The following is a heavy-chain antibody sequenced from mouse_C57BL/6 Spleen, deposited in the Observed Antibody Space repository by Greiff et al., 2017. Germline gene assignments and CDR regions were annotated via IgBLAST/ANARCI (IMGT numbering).Heavy chain of an antibody. V-gene: IGHV1-50*01. D-gene: IGHD1-1*01. CDR2: IGHSDSYT. Sequence: QVQLQQPGAELVQPGASVKLSCKASGYTFTSYWMQWVKQRPGQGLEWMGEIGHSDSYTNYNQKFNGKATLTVDTSYSTAYMQLSRLTSEDSEVYYCSRAEYYGSSYPYAMDYWGQGTSVTVSS. CDR1: GYTFTSYW. CDR3: SRAEYYGSSYPYAMDY. J-gene: IGHJ4*01.